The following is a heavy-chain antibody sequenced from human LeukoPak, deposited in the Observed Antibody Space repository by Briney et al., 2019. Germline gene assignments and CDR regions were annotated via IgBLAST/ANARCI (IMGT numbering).Heavy chain of an antibody. CDR2: IYSGGST. J-gene: IGHJ6*02. Sequence: GGSLRLSCAASGFTVSSNYMSWVRQAPGKGLEWVSVIYSGGSTYYADSVKGRFTISRDNSKNTLYLQMNSLRAEDTAVYYCARRAFYYYYGMDVWGQGTTVTVSS. V-gene: IGHV3-66*01. CDR1: GFTVSSNY. CDR3: ARRAFYYYYGMDV.